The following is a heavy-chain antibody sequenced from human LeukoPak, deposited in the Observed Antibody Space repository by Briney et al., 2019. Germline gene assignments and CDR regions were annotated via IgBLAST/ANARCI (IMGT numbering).Heavy chain of an antibody. V-gene: IGHV4-4*02. CDR1: GGSISSSNW. Sequence: SGTLSLTCAVSGGSISSSNWWSWVRQPPGKGLEWIGEIYHSGSTNYNPSLAGRATISIDTSKNQFSLKLSSVTAADTAVYYCAGPSGSVSDTEYFQNWGQGTLVTVSS. CDR3: AGPSGSVSDTEYFQN. D-gene: IGHD3-10*01. J-gene: IGHJ1*01. CDR2: IYHSGST.